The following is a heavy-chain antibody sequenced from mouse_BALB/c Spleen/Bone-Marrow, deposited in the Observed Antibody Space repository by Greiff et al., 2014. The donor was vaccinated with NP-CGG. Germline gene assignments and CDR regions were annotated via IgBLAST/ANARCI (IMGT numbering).Heavy chain of an antibody. J-gene: IGHJ2*01. CDR2: IYPSDSYT. Sequence: LVESGAELVRPGASVKLSCKASGYTFTSYWINWVKQRPGRGLEWIGNIYPSDSYTNYNQKFKDKATLTVDKSSSTAYMQLSSPTSEDSAVYYCTRSYGSSYEYYFDYWGQGTTLTVSS. CDR1: GYTFTSYW. D-gene: IGHD1-1*01. V-gene: IGHV1-69*02. CDR3: TRSYGSSYEYYFDY.